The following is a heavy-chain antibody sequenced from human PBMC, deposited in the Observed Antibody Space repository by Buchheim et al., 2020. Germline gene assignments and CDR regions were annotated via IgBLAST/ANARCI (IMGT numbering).Heavy chain of an antibody. CDR2: ISSSGSTI. J-gene: IGHJ4*02. CDR1: GFTFSSYE. V-gene: IGHV3-48*03. Sequence: EVQLVESGGGLVQPGGSLRLSCAASGFTFSSYEMNWVRQAPGKGLEWVSYISSSGSTIYYADSVKGRFTISRDNAKNSLYLQMNSLRAEDTAVYYCARVDIRFLEWPTFDYWGQGTL. CDR3: ARVDIRFLEWPTFDY. D-gene: IGHD3-3*01.